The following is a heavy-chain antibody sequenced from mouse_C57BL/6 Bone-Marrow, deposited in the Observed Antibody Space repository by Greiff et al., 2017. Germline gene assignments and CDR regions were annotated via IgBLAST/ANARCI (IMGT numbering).Heavy chain of an antibody. CDR3: ARYSNCWYFDV. V-gene: IGHV1-81*01. D-gene: IGHD2-5*01. Sequence: QVQLKQSGAELARPGASVKLSCKASGYTFTSYGISWVKQRTGQGLEWIGEIYPRSGNTYYNEKFKGKATLTADKSSSTAYMELRSLTSEDSAVYFCARYSNCWYFDVWGTGTTVTVSS. J-gene: IGHJ1*03. CDR1: GYTFTSYG. CDR2: IYPRSGNT.